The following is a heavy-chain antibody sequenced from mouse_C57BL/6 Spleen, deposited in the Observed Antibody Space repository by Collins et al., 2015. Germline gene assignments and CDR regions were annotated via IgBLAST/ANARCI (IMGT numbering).Heavy chain of an antibody. CDR2: SSGGGFT. CDR3: ARTTQATNYYAMDY. D-gene: IGHD3-2*02. CDR1: IHFQFLW. V-gene: IGHV5-6*01. Sequence: EVQLVESGGDLVKPGGSLKTLLCSLWIHFQFLWHVLGSPDSRQEAGVGRNRSSGGGFTYYPDSVKGRFTISRDNAKNTLYLQMSSLKSEDTAMYYCARTTQATNYYAMDYWGQGTSVTVSS. J-gene: IGHJ4*01.